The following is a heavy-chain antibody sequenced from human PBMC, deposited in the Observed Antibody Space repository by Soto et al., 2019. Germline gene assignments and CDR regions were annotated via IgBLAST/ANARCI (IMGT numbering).Heavy chain of an antibody. CDR3: AREGYYSGSGSYSPPRYYGMDV. D-gene: IGHD3-10*01. CDR1: GYTLTNYG. J-gene: IGHJ6*02. Sequence: ASVKVSCKASGYTLTNYGISWVRQAPGQGLEWMGWISDYNGNTYYGKKFQGRVTMTTDTSTRTAYMELKSLRSDDTAVYYCAREGYYSGSGSYSPPRYYGMDVWGQGTTVTVSS. CDR2: ISDYNGNT. V-gene: IGHV1-18*04.